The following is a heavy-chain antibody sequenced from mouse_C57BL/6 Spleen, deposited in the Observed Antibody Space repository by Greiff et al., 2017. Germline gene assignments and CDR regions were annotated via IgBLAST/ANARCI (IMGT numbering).Heavy chain of an antibody. CDR3: ARGITTVVGGYAMDY. V-gene: IGHV5-17*01. D-gene: IGHD1-1*01. Sequence: EVKVVESGGGLVKPGGSLKLSCAASGFTFSDYGMHWVRQAPEKGLEWVAYISSGSSTIYYADTVKGRFTISRDNAKNTLFLQMTSLRSEDTAMYYCARGITTVVGGYAMDYWGQGTSVTVSS. CDR2: ISSGSSTI. J-gene: IGHJ4*01. CDR1: GFTFSDYG.